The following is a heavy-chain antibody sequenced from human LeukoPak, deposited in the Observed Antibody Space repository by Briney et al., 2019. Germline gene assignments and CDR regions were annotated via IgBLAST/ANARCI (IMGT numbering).Heavy chain of an antibody. D-gene: IGHD1-26*01. Sequence: GGSLGLSCAASGFTFTSFGMHWVRQAPGKGLEWVAVISYDGSKTFYGDSVKGRFTISRDNSKNTLFLQMNSLRVEDTAVYHCAKDALWSGSPGGFDPWGQGTLVTVSS. CDR3: AKDALWSGSPGGFDP. J-gene: IGHJ5*02. V-gene: IGHV3-30*18. CDR2: ISYDGSKT. CDR1: GFTFTSFG.